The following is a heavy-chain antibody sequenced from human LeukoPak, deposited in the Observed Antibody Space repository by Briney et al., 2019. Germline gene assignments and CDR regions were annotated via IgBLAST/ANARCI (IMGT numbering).Heavy chain of an antibody. D-gene: IGHD1-26*01. CDR1: IGSISRYY. Sequence: SETLSLTCTVSIGSISRYYWSWIRQPPGKGLEWIGYIYYSGSTNYNPSLKSRVTISVDTSKNQFSLKLNSVTAADTAVYYCARVCGSYSVDYWGQGTLVTVSS. J-gene: IGHJ4*02. V-gene: IGHV4-59*01. CDR3: ARVCGSYSVDY. CDR2: IYYSGST.